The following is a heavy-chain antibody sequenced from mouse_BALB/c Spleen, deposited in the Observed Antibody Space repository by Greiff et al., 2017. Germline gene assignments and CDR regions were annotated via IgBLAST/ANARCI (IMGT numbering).Heavy chain of an antibody. Sequence: EVKLMESGPSLVKPSQTLSLTCSVTGYSITSGYWNWIRKFPGNKLEYMGYISYSGSTYYNPSLKSRISITRDTSKNQYYLQLNSVTTEDTATYYCARYTAKRGYFDDWGAGTTVTVSS. CDR3: ARYTAKRGYFDD. J-gene: IGHJ1*01. D-gene: IGHD1-2*01. V-gene: IGHV3-8*02. CDR2: ISYSGST. CDR1: GYSITSGY.